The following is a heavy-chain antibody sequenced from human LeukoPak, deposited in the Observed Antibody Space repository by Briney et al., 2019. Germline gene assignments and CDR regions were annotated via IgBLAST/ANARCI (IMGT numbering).Heavy chain of an antibody. CDR1: GYTFTSYY. V-gene: IGHV1-46*01. CDR3: ARCQRDYYDSSGYYCFSDY. Sequence: ASVKVSCKASGYTFTSYYMHWVRQAPGQGLEWMGIINPSGGSTSYAQKFQGRVTMTRDMSPSTAYMELRSLRSDGTAVYYCARCQRDYYDSSGYYCFSDYWGQGTLVTVSS. CDR2: INPSGGST. J-gene: IGHJ4*02. D-gene: IGHD3-22*01.